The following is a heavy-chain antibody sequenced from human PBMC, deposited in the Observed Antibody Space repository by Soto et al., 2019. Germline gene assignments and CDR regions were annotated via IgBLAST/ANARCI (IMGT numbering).Heavy chain of an antibody. CDR2: ISAYNGNT. CDR1: GYTFTSYG. CDR3: AAGIAAAGRKYGMDV. D-gene: IGHD6-13*01. J-gene: IGHJ6*02. V-gene: IGHV1-18*01. Sequence: QVQLVQSGAEVKKPGDSVKVSCKASGYTFTSYGISWVRQAPGQGLEWMGWISAYNGNTNYAQKLQGRVTMNTDTSTITAYMELRSLRSDDTAVYYCAAGIAAAGRKYGMDVWGQGTTVTVS.